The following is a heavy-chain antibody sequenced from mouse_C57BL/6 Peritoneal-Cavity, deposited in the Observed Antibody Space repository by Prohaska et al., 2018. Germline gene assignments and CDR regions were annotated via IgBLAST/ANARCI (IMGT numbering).Heavy chain of an antibody. D-gene: IGHD1-1*01. CDR1: GYTFTDYY. CDR2: INPYNGGT. CDR3: ASYYGRCLFDY. V-gene: IGHV1-19*01. J-gene: IGHJ2*01. Sequence: EVQLQQSGPVLVKPGASVKMSCKASGYTFTDYYMNWVKQSHGKSLEWIGVINPYNGGTSYNQKFKGKATLTVDKSSSTAYMELNSLTSEDSAVYYCASYYGRCLFDYFPQGTTLSVSS.